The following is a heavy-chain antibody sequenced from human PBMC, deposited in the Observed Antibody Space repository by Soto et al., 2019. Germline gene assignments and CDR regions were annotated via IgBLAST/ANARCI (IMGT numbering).Heavy chain of an antibody. CDR1: GFTFSSYA. CDR2: ISYDGSNK. J-gene: IGHJ6*02. V-gene: IGHV3-30-3*01. Sequence: QVQLVESGGGVVQPGRSLRLSCAASGFTFSSYAMHWVRQAPGKGLEWVAVISYDGSNKYYADSVKGRFTISGDNSKDTLNLQMNRLRAEDTAVYYCAREEIVGSYYYGMDVWGQGTTVTVSS. CDR3: AREEIVGSYYYGMDV. D-gene: IGHD5-12*01.